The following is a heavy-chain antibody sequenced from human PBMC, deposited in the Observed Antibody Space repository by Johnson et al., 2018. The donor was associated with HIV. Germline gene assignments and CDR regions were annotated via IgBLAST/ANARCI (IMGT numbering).Heavy chain of an antibody. Sequence: VQLVESGGGLIQPGGSLRLSCAASGFSVTTDYMNWVRQAPGKGLEWVSLLSSGGNADYADSVKGRFTITRDNSKNTLYLQMNSLRVEDTAVYYCARAWNDAFDIWGQGTLVTVSS. D-gene: IGHD1-1*01. CDR3: ARAWNDAFDI. CDR1: GFSVTTDY. J-gene: IGHJ3*02. V-gene: IGHV3-53*01. CDR2: LSSGGNA.